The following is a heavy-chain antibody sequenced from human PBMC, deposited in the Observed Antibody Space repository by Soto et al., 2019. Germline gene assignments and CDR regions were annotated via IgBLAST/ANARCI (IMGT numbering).Heavy chain of an antibody. J-gene: IGHJ4*02. CDR2: FRGDGTGA. Sequence: GESLKISCAASGFTFSSYAMSWVRQPPGKGLEWVSAFRGDGTGAHYADSVKGRFTISRDNSKNSLYLHMNSLRAEDTAVYYCAKRSSSSTFDYWGQGTLVTVSS. CDR1: GFTFSSYA. D-gene: IGHD6-6*01. CDR3: AKRSSSSTFDY. V-gene: IGHV3-23*01.